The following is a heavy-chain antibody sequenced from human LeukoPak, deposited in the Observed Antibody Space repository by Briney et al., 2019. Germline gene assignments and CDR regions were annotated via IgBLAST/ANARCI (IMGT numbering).Heavy chain of an antibody. CDR3: AREDSGSYYNYYYFYMDV. Sequence: SETLSLTCSVSGGSFSSYFWSWVRQPAGKGLEWTGRIYPSGNTNYNPSLKSRVTLSVDTSKTQFSLRLSSVTVADTAVYYCAREDSGSYYNYYYFYMDVWGKGTTVTISS. CDR1: GGSFSSYF. J-gene: IGHJ6*03. D-gene: IGHD3-10*01. V-gene: IGHV4-4*07. CDR2: IYPSGNT.